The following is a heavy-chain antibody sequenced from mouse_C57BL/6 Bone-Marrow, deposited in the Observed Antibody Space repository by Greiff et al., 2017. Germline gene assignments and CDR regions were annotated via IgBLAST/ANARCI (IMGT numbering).Heavy chain of an antibody. V-gene: IGHV5-4*01. CDR3: ARLRRFAY. CDR1: GFTFSSYA. J-gene: IGHJ3*01. CDR2: ISDGGSYT. Sequence: EVQVVESGGGLVKPGGSLKLSCAASGFTFSSYAMSWVRPTTEKRLEWVATISDGGSYTYYPDNVKGRFTISRDNAKNNLYLQMSHLKSEDTAMYYCARLRRFAYWGQGTLVTVSA. D-gene: IGHD2-4*01.